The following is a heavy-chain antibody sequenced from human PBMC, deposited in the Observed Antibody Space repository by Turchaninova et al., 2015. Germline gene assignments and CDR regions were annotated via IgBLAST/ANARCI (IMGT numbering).Heavy chain of an antibody. CDR3: ARLTPGNXWAFXX. CDR2: VFYTGST. V-gene: IGHV4-61*01. Sequence: QVQLQESGPGLVKPSETLSLTCSVSDGSVSSGTHYWSWIRQPPGEGLEWIGNVFYTGSTDYNPSLKSRLTXXIDMXKNQFXXNLXSXTAADTAXXXCARLTPGNXWAFXXWGRGTLVTXSS. D-gene: IGHD4-23*01. CDR1: DGSVSSGTHY. J-gene: IGHJ4*02.